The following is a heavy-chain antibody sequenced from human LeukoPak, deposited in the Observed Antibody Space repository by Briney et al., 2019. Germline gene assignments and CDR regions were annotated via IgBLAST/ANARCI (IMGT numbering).Heavy chain of an antibody. J-gene: IGHJ6*02. CDR1: GFTFSMYW. D-gene: IGHD4/OR15-4a*01. V-gene: IGHV3-7*03. CDR2: IKQDGSEK. CDR3: AKAANPWYYYGMDV. Sequence: GGSLRLSCAASGFTFSMYWMNWVRQAPGKGLEWVANIKQDGSEKYYVDSVKGRFTISRDNTKNTVYLQMNSLRAEDTAVYYCAKAANPWYYYGMDVWGQGTTVTVSS.